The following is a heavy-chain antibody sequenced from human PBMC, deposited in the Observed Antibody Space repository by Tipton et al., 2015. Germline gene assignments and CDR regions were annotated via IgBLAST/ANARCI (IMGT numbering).Heavy chain of an antibody. CDR2: ITSSGSTT. J-gene: IGHJ6*02. Sequence: SLRLSCAASGFIFSSYSMNWVRQAPGKGLDCVSYITSSGSTTYYADSVKGRFTISRDNAKNSLYLQMNSLRVEDTAVYYCGRGAYYGVHVWGQGTTVTVSS. CDR1: GFIFSSYS. V-gene: IGHV3-48*04. CDR3: GRGAYYGVHV.